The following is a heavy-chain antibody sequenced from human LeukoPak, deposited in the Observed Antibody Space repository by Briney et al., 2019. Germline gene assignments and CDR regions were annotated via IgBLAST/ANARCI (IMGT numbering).Heavy chain of an antibody. CDR2: IYPDDSDT. V-gene: IGHV5-51*01. D-gene: IGHD4-23*01. Sequence: GESLKISCKVSGYSFANYWIAWVRQMPGKGLEYMGLIYPDDSDTKYGPSFQGQVTISADKSINTAYVQWSSLKASDTAMYYCARRDYGGKHFDYWGQGTLVTVSS. CDR1: GYSFANYW. CDR3: ARRDYGGKHFDY. J-gene: IGHJ4*02.